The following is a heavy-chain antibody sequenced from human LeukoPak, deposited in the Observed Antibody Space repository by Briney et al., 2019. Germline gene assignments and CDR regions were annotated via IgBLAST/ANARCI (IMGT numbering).Heavy chain of an antibody. CDR2: INHSGST. Sequence: SETLSLTCAVYGGSSSGYYWSWIRQPPGKGLEWIGEINHSGSTNYNPPLKSRVTISVDTSKNQFSLKLSSVTAADTAVYYCASYKGAWGQGTLVTVSS. V-gene: IGHV4-34*01. CDR1: GGSSSGYY. D-gene: IGHD3-10*01. CDR3: ASYKGA. J-gene: IGHJ5*02.